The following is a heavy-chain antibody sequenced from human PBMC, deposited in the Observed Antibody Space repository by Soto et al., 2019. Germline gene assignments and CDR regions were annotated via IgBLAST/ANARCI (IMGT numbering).Heavy chain of an antibody. D-gene: IGHD1-26*01. J-gene: IGHJ4*02. CDR3: LGTGSNSY. V-gene: IGHV3-74*01. Sequence: EVQLVESGGGYVQPGGSLRLSCAASGFTFSHHWLHWVRQAPGKGLVWVSRFNTDGSTTTYADSVKGRFTISRDNAKNTFHLLMNSLRAEDTAIYYGLGTGSNSYWGQGTLVTVSS. CDR1: GFTFSHHW. CDR2: FNTDGSTT.